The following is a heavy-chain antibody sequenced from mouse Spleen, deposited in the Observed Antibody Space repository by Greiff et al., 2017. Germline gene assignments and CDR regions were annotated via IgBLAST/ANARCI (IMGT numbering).Heavy chain of an antibody. V-gene: IGHV1-31*01. CDR2: IYPYNGVS. CDR1: GYSFTGYY. D-gene: IGHD2-1*01. J-gene: IGHJ4*01. Sequence: EVQLQESGPELVKPGASVKISCKASGYSFTGYYMHWVKQSHGNILDWIGYIYPYNGVSSYNQKFKGKATLTVDKSSSTAYMELRSLTSEDSAVYYCARGYGTKRGYAMDYWGQGTSVTVSS. CDR3: ARGYGTKRGYAMDY.